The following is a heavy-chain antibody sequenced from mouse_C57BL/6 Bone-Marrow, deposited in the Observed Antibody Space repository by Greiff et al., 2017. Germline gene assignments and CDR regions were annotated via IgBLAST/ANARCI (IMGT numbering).Heavy chain of an antibody. D-gene: IGHD3-2*02. Sequence: EVQVVESGGGLVKPGGSLQLSCAASGFTFSSYAMSWVRQTPEKRLEWVATISDGGCYTYYPDNVKGRFTISRDHAKNNLYLQMIHLKSEDTAMYYCARDTPLSGDDYWGQGTTLTVSS. CDR2: ISDGGCYT. CDR3: ARDTPLSGDDY. J-gene: IGHJ2*01. V-gene: IGHV5-4*01. CDR1: GFTFSSYA.